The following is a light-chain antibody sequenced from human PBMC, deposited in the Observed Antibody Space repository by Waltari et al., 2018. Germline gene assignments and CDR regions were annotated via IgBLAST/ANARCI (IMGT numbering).Light chain of an antibody. J-gene: IGKJ1*01. Sequence: EIVLTQSPGPLSLSPGERATLSCRASQSVSTTLAWYQQKPGQAPRLLIYGASTRATGIPERFSGGGSGTDFSLTISRLEPEDFAVYYCQHYVRLPATFGQGTKVEIK. CDR3: QHYVRLPAT. CDR2: GAS. V-gene: IGKV3-20*01. CDR1: QSVSTT.